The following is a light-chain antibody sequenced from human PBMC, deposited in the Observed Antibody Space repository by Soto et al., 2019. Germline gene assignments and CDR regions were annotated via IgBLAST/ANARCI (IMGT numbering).Light chain of an antibody. CDR2: KAS. J-gene: IGKJ1*01. CDR1: QTISSW. Sequence: DIQMTHSPSTLSGSVGDRVTITCRASQTISSWLAGYQQKPGKAPKLPIYKASTLKSGVPSRFSGSGSGTEFTLTRSSLQPDDFATXXXXXXXXXXXAXGQGTKVDI. V-gene: IGKV1-5*03. CDR3: XXXXXXXXA.